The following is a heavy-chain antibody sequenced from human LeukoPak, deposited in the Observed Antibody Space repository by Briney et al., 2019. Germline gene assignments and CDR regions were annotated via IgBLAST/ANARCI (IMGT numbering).Heavy chain of an antibody. CDR1: GFTFSSYE. V-gene: IGHV3-48*03. Sequence: PGGSLRPSCAASGFTFSSYEMNWVRQAPGKGLEWVSYISSSGSSIYYADSVKGRFTITRDNAKNSLYLQMNGLRAEDTAVYYCARKSYSGTYYRGAFDIWGQGTMVTVSS. D-gene: IGHD1-26*01. CDR2: ISSSGSSI. J-gene: IGHJ3*02. CDR3: ARKSYSGTYYRGAFDI.